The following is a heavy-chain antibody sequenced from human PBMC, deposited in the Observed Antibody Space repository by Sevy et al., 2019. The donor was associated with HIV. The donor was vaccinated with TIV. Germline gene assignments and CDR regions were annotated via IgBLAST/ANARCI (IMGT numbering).Heavy chain of an antibody. Sequence: GGSLRLSCAASGFTFSSYWMHWVRQVPGKGLVWVSRIKSGGSSTSYADSVKGRFTISRDNAKNTLYLQMNSLRAEDTAVYYCARDRSGSYHVSDNWFDPWGQGTLVTVSS. CDR3: ARDRSGSYHVSDNWFDP. CDR2: IKSGGSST. J-gene: IGHJ5*02. V-gene: IGHV3-74*01. D-gene: IGHD1-26*01. CDR1: GFTFSSYW.